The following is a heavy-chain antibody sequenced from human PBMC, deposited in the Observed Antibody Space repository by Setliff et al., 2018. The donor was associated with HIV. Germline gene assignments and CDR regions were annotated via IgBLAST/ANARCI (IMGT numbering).Heavy chain of an antibody. Sequence: TGGSLRLSCVASGFTFSSYAMSWVRQAPGKGLEWVSAISGSGGSTYYADSVKGRFTISRDNSKNTLYLQMNSLRAEDTAVYYCAKDPRAAVATICDYWGQGTLVTVSS. CDR1: GFTFSSYA. CDR2: ISGSGGST. J-gene: IGHJ4*02. CDR3: AKDPRAAVATICDY. D-gene: IGHD5-12*01. V-gene: IGHV3-23*01.